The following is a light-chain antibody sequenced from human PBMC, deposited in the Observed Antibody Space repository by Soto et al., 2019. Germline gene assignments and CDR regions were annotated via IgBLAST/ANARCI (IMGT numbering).Light chain of an antibody. V-gene: IGLV2-14*01. Sequence: QSALTQPASVSGSPGQSITISCTGTTSDVGGYNYVSWYQQHPGKAPKLMIYDVSNRPSGVSNRFSGSKSGNTASLTISGLQAEDKADYYCSSYTSSNVVVFGGGTKLTVL. CDR3: SSYTSSNVVV. J-gene: IGLJ2*01. CDR2: DVS. CDR1: TSDVGGYNY.